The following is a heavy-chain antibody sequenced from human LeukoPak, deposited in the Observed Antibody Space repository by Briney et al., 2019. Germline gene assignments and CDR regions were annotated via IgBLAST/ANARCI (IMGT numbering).Heavy chain of an antibody. CDR2: INSDGINT. J-gene: IGHJ4*02. Sequence: GGSLRLSCAASGFTFSNYWMHWVRQAPGKGLVWVSRINSDGINTSYADSVKGRFTISRDNAKNTLNLQMNSLRAEDTAVYYCARDVVGDLWFIPLDNWGQGTLVTVSS. V-gene: IGHV3-74*01. CDR1: GFTFSNYW. D-gene: IGHD3-10*01. CDR3: ARDVVGDLWFIPLDN.